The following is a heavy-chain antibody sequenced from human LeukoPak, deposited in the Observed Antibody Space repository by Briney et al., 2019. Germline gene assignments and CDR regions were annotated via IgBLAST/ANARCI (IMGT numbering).Heavy chain of an antibody. CDR1: GFTFSSYG. Sequence: GGSLRLSCAASGFTFSSYGMHWVRQAPGKGLEWVAFIRYDGSNKYYADSVKGRFTISRDNSKNTLYLQMNSLRAEDTAVYYCAKDIRRQLGGVGYWGQGTLVTVSS. J-gene: IGHJ4*02. D-gene: IGHD6-13*01. V-gene: IGHV3-30*02. CDR3: AKDIRRQLGGVGY. CDR2: IRYDGSNK.